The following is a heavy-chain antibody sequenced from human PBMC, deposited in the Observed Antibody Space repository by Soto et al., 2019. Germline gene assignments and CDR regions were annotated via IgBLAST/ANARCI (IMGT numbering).Heavy chain of an antibody. CDR1: GGSISSGGYY. CDR3: ARVNGVIVPVDAFDI. J-gene: IGHJ3*02. CDR2: IYYSGST. Sequence: QVQLQESGPGLVKPSQTLSLTCTVSGGSISSGGYYWSWIRQHPGKGLEWIGYIYYSGSTYYNPSLKSRVTISVDTSKNQCSLKLSSVTAADTAVFYCARVNGVIVPVDAFDIWGQGTMVTVSS. V-gene: IGHV4-31*03. D-gene: IGHD3-16*02.